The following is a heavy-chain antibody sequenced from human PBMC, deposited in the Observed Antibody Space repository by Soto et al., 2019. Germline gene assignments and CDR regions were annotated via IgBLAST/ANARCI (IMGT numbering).Heavy chain of an antibody. CDR3: ARSALRFLEWSQPYYYYGMDV. CDR1: GGSISSYY. V-gene: IGHV4-59*01. D-gene: IGHD3-3*01. Sequence: SETLSLTCTVSGGSISSYYWSWIRQPPGKGLEWIGYIYYSGSTNYNPSLKSRVTISVDTSKNQFSLKLSSVTAADTAVYYCARSALRFLEWSQPYYYYGMDVWGQGTTVTVSS. CDR2: IYYSGST. J-gene: IGHJ6*02.